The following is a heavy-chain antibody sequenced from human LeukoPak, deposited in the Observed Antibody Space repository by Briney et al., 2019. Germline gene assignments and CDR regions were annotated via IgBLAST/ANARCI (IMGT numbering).Heavy chain of an antibody. D-gene: IGHD3-9*01. CDR2: IYYSGST. J-gene: IGHJ3*02. CDR3: ARDLPLRYFDWLLVRPEKVRI. CDR1: GGSISSSSYY. V-gene: IGHV4-39*07. Sequence: PSETLSLTCTVSGGSISSSSYYWGWIRQPPGKGLEWIGSIYYSGSTYYNPSLKSRVTISVDTSKNQFSLKLSSVTAADTAVYYCARDLPLRYFDWLLVRPEKVRIWGQGTMVTVSS.